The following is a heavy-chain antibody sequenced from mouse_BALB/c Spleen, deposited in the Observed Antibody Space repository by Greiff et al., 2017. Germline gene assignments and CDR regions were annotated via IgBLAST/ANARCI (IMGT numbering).Heavy chain of an antibody. J-gene: IGHJ3*01. V-gene: IGHV3-8*02. CDR1: GDSITSGY. CDR2: ISYSGST. Sequence: EVKLVESGPSLVKPSQTLSLTCSVTGDSITSGYWNWIRKFPGNKLEYMGYISYSGSTYYNPSLKSRISITRDTSKNQYYLQLNSVTTEDTATYYCARAPVVATKRFAYWGQGTLVTVSA. D-gene: IGHD1-1*01. CDR3: ARAPVVATKRFAY.